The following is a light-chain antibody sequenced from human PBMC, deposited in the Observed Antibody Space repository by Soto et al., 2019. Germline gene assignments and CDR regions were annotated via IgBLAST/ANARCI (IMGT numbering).Light chain of an antibody. CDR1: QSISSY. CDR3: QQSYSTPYT. V-gene: IGKV1-39*01. Sequence: DIQMTQSPSSLSASVGDRVTITCRASQSISSYLNWYQQKPGKAPKLLIYAASSLQSGVPSRFSGSGSRTDFTLTISSLQPEYFATYYSQQSYSTPYTFGQGTKLEIK. J-gene: IGKJ2*01. CDR2: AAS.